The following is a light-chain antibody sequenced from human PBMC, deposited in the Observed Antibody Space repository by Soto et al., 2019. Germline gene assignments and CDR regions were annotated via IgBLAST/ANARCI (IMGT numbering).Light chain of an antibody. Sequence: EIVLTQSPGTLSLSPGERATLSCRASQSITSSYLAWYQQKPGQAPRLLISVTISRATGIPDRFSGSGSGTDFAITISRLEPGDFAVYYCQQYGSPLWTFGQGTKVEIK. CDR1: QSITSSY. J-gene: IGKJ1*01. CDR3: QQYGSPLWT. V-gene: IGKV3-20*01. CDR2: VTI.